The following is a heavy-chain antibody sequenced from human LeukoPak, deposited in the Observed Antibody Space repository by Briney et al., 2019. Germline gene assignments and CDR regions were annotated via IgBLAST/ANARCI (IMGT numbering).Heavy chain of an antibody. CDR3: VKGFGVGWFGD. CDR1: GFTFSSFG. V-gene: IGHV3-30*02. J-gene: IGHJ4*02. D-gene: IGHD3-10*01. CDR2: IRYDGNKK. Sequence: GGSLRLSCAASGFTFSSFGMHWVRQAPGEGLEWVAFIRYDGNKKDYADSMKGRITISRDNSRNILYLQMDSLGPEDAAVYYCVKGFGVGWFGDWGKGTLVTVSS.